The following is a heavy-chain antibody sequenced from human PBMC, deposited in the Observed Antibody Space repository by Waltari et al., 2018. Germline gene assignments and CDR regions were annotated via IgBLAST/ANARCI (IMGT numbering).Heavy chain of an antibody. CDR2: IIPIFGQA. J-gene: IGHJ4*02. CDR1: GGTFSSYA. Sequence: QVQLVQSGAEVKKPGSSVKVSCKASGGTFSSYAISWVRQARGQGLEWVGGIIPIFGQANYAQKVQGRVKSTADESTSTAYMELSRLRSEDTAVYYCARGGEGHCGGDCYDYWGQGTLVTVSS. V-gene: IGHV1-69*01. CDR3: ARGGEGHCGGDCYDY. D-gene: IGHD2-21*01.